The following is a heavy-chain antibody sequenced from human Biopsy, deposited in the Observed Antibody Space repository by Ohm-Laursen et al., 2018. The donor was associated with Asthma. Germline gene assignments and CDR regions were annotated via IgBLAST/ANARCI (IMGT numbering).Heavy chain of an antibody. CDR1: GYTLNRAG. CDR2: INLYNGKT. V-gene: IGHV1-18*04. CDR3: ARAVDYSHYYGIDV. J-gene: IGHJ6*02. Sequence: ASVKVSCKASGYTLNRAGITWVRQAPGQGLEWKGGINLYNGKTKVAQKLQDRVTMITDTSTSTAYMELRSLRSDDTAVYFCARAVDYSHYYGIDVWGQGTTVTVS. D-gene: IGHD3-10*01.